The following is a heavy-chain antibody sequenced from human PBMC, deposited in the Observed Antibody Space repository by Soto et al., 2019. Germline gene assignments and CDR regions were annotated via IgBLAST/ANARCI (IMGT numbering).Heavy chain of an antibody. CDR3: ARSGDNYNLLDY. J-gene: IGHJ4*02. CDR2: INSLSSDI. V-gene: IGHV3-21*06. D-gene: IGHD1-1*01. CDR1: GFPFSSYS. Sequence: EVQLVENGGGLVKPGGSLRLSCVVSGFPFSSYSMNWVRQAPGKGLEWVSSINSLSSDIHYSDSVKGRFTVSRDNAKNSLYLQIDSLRGEDTAIYYCARSGDNYNLLDYWGQGTPVTVSS.